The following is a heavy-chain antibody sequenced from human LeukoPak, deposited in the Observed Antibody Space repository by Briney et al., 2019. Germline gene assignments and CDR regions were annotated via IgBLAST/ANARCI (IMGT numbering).Heavy chain of an antibody. J-gene: IGHJ3*02. CDR3: ARGYYGSGGNYAFDI. CDR1: GYTFTGYY. V-gene: IGHV1-2*04. CDR2: INPNSGGT. D-gene: IGHD3-10*01. Sequence: ASVKVSCKASGYTFTGYYMHWVRQAPGQGLEWMGWINPNSGGTNYAQKFQGWVTMTRDTSISIAYMELSRLRSDDTAVYYCARGYYGSGGNYAFDIWGQGTMVTVSS.